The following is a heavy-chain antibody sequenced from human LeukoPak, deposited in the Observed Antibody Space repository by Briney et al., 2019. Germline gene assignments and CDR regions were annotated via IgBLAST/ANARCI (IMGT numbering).Heavy chain of an antibody. Sequence: GASVKFSCKASGDTFTTYGINWVRQTPGQGIEWMGWISAYNGHTNYPQKLQGRVTMTTDTSTSTAYMELRSLRSDDTAVFFCARGSESYSYFDSWGQGTLVTVSS. CDR2: ISAYNGHT. CDR3: ARGSESYSYFDS. D-gene: IGHD1-26*01. J-gene: IGHJ4*02. V-gene: IGHV1-18*01. CDR1: GDTFTTYG.